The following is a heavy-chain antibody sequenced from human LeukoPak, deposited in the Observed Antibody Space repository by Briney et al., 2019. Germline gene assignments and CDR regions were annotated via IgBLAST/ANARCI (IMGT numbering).Heavy chain of an antibody. CDR3: ARRYCSSATCYQFDY. CDR1: GYTFTGYY. Sequence: ASVKVSCKPSGYTFTGYYMHWVRQAPGQGLEWMGWINPNSGGTNYAQKFQGRVTMTRDTSISTAYMELSSLRSDDTAVYYCARRYCSSATCYQFDYWGQGTLVTVSS. CDR2: INPNSGGT. J-gene: IGHJ4*02. V-gene: IGHV1-2*02. D-gene: IGHD2-2*01.